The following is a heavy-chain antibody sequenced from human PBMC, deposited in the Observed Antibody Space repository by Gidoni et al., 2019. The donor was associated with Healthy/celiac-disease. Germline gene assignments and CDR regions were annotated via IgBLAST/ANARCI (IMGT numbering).Heavy chain of an antibody. CDR3: ASYSSADTSTYFDY. V-gene: IGHV4-59*01. D-gene: IGHD6-25*01. CDR2: IYYSGST. Sequence: QVQLQESGPGLVKPSAPLSLTCTVSGGSISSYYWRWIRQPPGKGLEWIGYIYYSGSTNYNPSLKSRVTISGDTSKNQFSLKLSSVTAADTAVYYCASYSSADTSTYFDYWGQGTLVTVSS. J-gene: IGHJ4*02. CDR1: GGSISSYY.